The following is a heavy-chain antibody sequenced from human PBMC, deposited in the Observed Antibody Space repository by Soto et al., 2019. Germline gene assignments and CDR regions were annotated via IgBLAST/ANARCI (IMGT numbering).Heavy chain of an antibody. Sequence: QVQLVQSGAEVKEPGDSVRVSCEASGYTFTSYYIHWVRQAPGQGLEWMGWINPKFGDTTYAQDLQDRVSMTRDMSISTVYMEVSRLTSDDTAKYYCARNMDYYYGPGSGNGHGFWGQGTTVTVFS. CDR3: ARNMDYYYGPGSGNGHGF. CDR2: INPKFGDT. D-gene: IGHD3-10*01. CDR1: GYTFTSYY. V-gene: IGHV1-2*02. J-gene: IGHJ6*02.